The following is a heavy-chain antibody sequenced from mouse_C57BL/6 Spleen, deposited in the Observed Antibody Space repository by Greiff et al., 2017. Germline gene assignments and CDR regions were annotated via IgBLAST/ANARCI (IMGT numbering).Heavy chain of an antibody. Sequence: QVQLQQSGAELARPGASVTLSCKASGYTFTSYGIRWVKQRPGQGLEWIGEIYPRSGNTYYNEKFKGKATLTADKSSSTAYMELRSLTSEDSAVYVGASGYSNASDYAMDDWGQGTSVTGSS. D-gene: IGHD2-5*01. CDR3: ASGYSNASDYAMDD. CDR2: IYPRSGNT. J-gene: IGHJ4*01. V-gene: IGHV1-81*01. CDR1: GYTFTSYG.